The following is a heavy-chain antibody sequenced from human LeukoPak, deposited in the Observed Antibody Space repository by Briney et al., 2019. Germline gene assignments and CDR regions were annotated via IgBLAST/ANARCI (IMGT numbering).Heavy chain of an antibody. D-gene: IGHD6-19*01. Sequence: SETLSLTCTVSGGSISSYYWSWIRQPAGKRLEWIGRIYTSGSTNYNPSLKSRVTMSVDTSKNQFSLKLSSVTAADTAVYYCARDASKSSGWSYYYYYMDVWGKGTTVTISS. CDR1: GGSISSYY. V-gene: IGHV4-4*07. CDR2: IYTSGST. CDR3: ARDASKSSGWSYYYYYMDV. J-gene: IGHJ6*03.